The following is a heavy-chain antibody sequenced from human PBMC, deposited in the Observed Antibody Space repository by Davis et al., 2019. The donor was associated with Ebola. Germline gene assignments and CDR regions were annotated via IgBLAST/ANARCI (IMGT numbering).Heavy chain of an antibody. CDR2: IYPGDSDT. Sequence: PGGSLRLSCKGSGYSFTSYWIGWVRQMPGKGLEWMGIIYPGDSDTRYSPSFQGQVTISADKSISTAYLQWSSLKASDTAMYYCARHYNWNYRGYYYMDVWGKGTTVTVSS. V-gene: IGHV5-51*01. J-gene: IGHJ6*03. D-gene: IGHD1-7*01. CDR1: GYSFTSYW. CDR3: ARHYNWNYRGYYYMDV.